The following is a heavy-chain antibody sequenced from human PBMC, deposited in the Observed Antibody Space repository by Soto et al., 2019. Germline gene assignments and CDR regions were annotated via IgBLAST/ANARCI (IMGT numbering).Heavy chain of an antibody. J-gene: IGHJ4*02. Sequence: SVKVSCKASGGTFSSYDISWVRQAPGQGLEWMGGIIPIFGTANYAQKFQGRVTITADKSTSTAYMELSSLRSEDTAVYYCARSSSGYYYYFDYWGQGTLVTVSS. D-gene: IGHD3-22*01. CDR3: ARSSSGYYYYFDY. CDR1: GGTFSSYD. CDR2: IIPIFGTA. V-gene: IGHV1-69*06.